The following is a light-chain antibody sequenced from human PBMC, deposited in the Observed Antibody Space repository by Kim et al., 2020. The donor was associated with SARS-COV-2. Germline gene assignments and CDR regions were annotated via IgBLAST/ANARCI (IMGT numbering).Light chain of an antibody. J-gene: IGKJ5*01. CDR3: QHCGSSST. Sequence: IVLTQSPGTLSLSPGERATLSCRASESINSRDLAWYQQRLGQPPRLLIDGASTRTSGIPIRCSGSGSERDFINIIAGLGTEDLAVYFYQHCGSSSTFGQGTRLEIK. CDR2: GAS. CDR1: ESINSRD. V-gene: IGKV3-20*01.